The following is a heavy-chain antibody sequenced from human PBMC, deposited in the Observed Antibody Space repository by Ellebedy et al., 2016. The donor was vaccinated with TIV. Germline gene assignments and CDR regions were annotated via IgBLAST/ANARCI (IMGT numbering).Heavy chain of an antibody. CDR2: IHYSGNT. CDR3: ARIGLSDGYWSLFDF. D-gene: IGHD3-22*01. V-gene: IGHV4-59*01. Sequence: MPSETLSLTCTVSDGTTSGDYWSWIRQPPGKGLEWIGYIHYSGNTSYHPSLKSRVTISRDTSTSHFSLKLSSVTAADTAIYFCARIGLSDGYWSLFDFWGQGTVVIVSS. CDR1: DGTTSGDY. J-gene: IGHJ4*02.